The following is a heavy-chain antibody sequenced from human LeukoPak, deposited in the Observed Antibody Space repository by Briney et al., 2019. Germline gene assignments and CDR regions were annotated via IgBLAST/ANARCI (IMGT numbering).Heavy chain of an antibody. CDR3: ARASITYYYYYYMGV. J-gene: IGHJ6*03. CDR2: IYYSGST. V-gene: IGHV4-59*01. Sequence: KPSETLSLTCTVSGGSISSYYWSWIRQPPGKGLEWIGYIYYSGSTNYNPSLKSRVTISVDTSKNQFSLKLSSVTAADTAVYYCARASITYYYYYYMGVWGKGTTVTVSS. CDR1: GGSISSYY. D-gene: IGHD1-14*01.